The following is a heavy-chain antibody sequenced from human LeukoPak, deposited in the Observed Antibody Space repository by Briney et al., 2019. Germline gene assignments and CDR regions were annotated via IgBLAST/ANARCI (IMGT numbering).Heavy chain of an antibody. CDR1: GGSISSSSYY. Sequence: PSETLSLTCTVSGGSISSSSYYWGWIRQPPGKGLEWIGSIYYSGSTNYNPSLKSRVTISVDTSKNQFSLKLSSVTAADTAVYYCAGFVGMTTVTTSPNWFDPWGQGTLVTVSS. J-gene: IGHJ5*02. CDR2: IYYSGST. CDR3: AGFVGMTTVTTSPNWFDP. V-gene: IGHV4-39*07. D-gene: IGHD4-17*01.